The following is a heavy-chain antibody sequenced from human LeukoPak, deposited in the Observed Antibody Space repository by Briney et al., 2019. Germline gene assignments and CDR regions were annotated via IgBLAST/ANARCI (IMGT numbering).Heavy chain of an antibody. Sequence: GGSLRLSCAASGFTFSSYAMSWVRQAPGKGLEWVSAISGSGGSTYYADSVKGRFTISRDNSKNTLHLQMNSLRAEDTAVYYCAKDSDCSSTSCYVEMDVWGQGTTVTVSS. V-gene: IGHV3-23*01. D-gene: IGHD2-2*01. CDR2: ISGSGGST. CDR3: AKDSDCSSTSCYVEMDV. J-gene: IGHJ6*02. CDR1: GFTFSSYA.